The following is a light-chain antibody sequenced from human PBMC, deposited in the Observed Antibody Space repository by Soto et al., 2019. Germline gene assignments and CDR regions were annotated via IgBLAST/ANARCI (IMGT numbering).Light chain of an antibody. CDR2: AVP. Sequence: AIQMTQSPSSLSASVGDTVTITCRASQGIRNDLGWYQQKPGKAPKLLIYAVPYLEPGVPSRFSGSGSATDFTLTISSLQPEDFATYYCLQDYTYPYTFGQGTKVDIK. J-gene: IGKJ2*01. CDR1: QGIRND. V-gene: IGKV1-6*02. CDR3: LQDYTYPYT.